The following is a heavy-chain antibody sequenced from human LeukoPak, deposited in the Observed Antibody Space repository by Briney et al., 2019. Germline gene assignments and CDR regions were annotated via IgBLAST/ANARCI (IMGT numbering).Heavy chain of an antibody. Sequence: PGGSLRLSCAASGFTFSSYWMHWVRHAPGKGLVWVSRINSDGSSTIYADSVKGRFTISRDNAKNTLYLQMNSLRAEDTAVYYCAKRYCTDTSCHLGPYYYYMDVWGKGTTVTISS. CDR2: INSDGSST. V-gene: IGHV3-74*01. D-gene: IGHD2-2*01. CDR3: AKRYCTDTSCHLGPYYYYMDV. J-gene: IGHJ6*03. CDR1: GFTFSSYW.